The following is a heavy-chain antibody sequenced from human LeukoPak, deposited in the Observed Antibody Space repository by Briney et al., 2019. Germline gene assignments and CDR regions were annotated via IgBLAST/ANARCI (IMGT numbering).Heavy chain of an antibody. Sequence: PGGSLRLSCAASGFTFSGYAMSWVRQAPGEGLEWVSAISGSGGNTYSADSVKGRFTISRDNSKNTLYLQMNSLRAEDTAVYYCAKRAAAGTGPYYYYMDVWGKGTTVTVSS. CDR2: ISGSGGNT. V-gene: IGHV3-23*01. J-gene: IGHJ6*03. CDR1: GFTFSGYA. D-gene: IGHD6-13*01. CDR3: AKRAAAGTGPYYYYMDV.